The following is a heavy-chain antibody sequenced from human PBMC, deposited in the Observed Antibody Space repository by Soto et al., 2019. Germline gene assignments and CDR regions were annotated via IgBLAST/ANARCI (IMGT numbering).Heavy chain of an antibody. Sequence: QVQLQQRGAGLLRPSETLSLTCAVSTESLRGYYWTWIRQSPGKGLEWIGEISQSGFTNYNPSLESRVTLSVDTSKREFSLHLTSMTAADTALYYCARGLFSSGWYSYFEPWGQGTPVTVSS. J-gene: IGHJ5*02. V-gene: IGHV4-34*01. CDR1: TESLRGYY. CDR3: ARGLFSSGWYSYFEP. CDR2: ISQSGFT. D-gene: IGHD6-19*01.